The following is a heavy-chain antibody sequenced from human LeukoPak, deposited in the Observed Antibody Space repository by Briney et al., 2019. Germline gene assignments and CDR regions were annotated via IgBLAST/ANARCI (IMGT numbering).Heavy chain of an antibody. CDR3: AKDLVHYYDTSGYFDY. D-gene: IGHD3-22*01. Sequence: GGSLRLSCAASGFTFSIYAMSWVRQAPGKGLGWVSTISGSGGSTYYADSVKGRFTISRDNSKNTLYLQMNSLRAEDTAVYFCAKDLVHYYDTSGYFDYWGQGTLVTVSS. J-gene: IGHJ4*02. CDR1: GFTFSIYA. V-gene: IGHV3-23*01. CDR2: ISGSGGST.